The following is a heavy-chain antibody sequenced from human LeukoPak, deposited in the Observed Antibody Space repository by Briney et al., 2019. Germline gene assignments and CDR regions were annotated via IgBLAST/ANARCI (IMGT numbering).Heavy chain of an antibody. Sequence: ASVKVSCKASGYTFTSYGISWVRQAPGQGLEWMGWISAYNGKTNFAQKLQGRGTMTTDTSTSTAYMDLRSLRSDDTAVYYCARDQAATNTQVRFCLDWGQGTLVTVSS. CDR1: GYTFTSYG. V-gene: IGHV1-18*01. CDR2: ISAYNGKT. CDR3: ARDQAATNTQVRFCLD. J-gene: IGHJ4*02. D-gene: IGHD3-9*01.